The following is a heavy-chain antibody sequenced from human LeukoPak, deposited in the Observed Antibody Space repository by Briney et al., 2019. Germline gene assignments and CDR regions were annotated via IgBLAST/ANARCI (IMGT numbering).Heavy chain of an antibody. J-gene: IGHJ3*02. Sequence: SETLSLTCTVSGGSISSYYWSWIRQPPGKGLEWIGYIYYSGSTNYNPSLKSRVTISVDTSKNQFSLKLSSVTAADTAVYYCAREIAFEIWGQGTMVTVSS. CDR1: GGSISSYY. CDR3: AREIAFEI. V-gene: IGHV4-59*01. CDR2: IYYSGST.